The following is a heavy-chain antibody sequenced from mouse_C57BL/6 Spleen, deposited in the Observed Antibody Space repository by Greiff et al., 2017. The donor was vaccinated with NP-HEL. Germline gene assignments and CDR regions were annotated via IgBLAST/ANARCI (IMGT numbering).Heavy chain of an antibody. CDR3: ARRGTGTGYAMDY. Sequence: QVQLQQSGPELVKPGASVKISCKASGYAFSSSWMNWVKQRPGKGLEWIGRIYPGDGDTNYNEKFKGKATLTADKSSSTAYMQLSSLTSEDSAVYFCARRGTGTGYAMDYWGQGTSVTVSS. D-gene: IGHD4-1*01. V-gene: IGHV1-82*01. CDR1: GYAFSSSW. CDR2: IYPGDGDT. J-gene: IGHJ4*01.